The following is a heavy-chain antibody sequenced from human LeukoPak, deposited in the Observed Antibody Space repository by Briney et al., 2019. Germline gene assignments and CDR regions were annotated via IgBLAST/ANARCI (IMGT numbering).Heavy chain of an antibody. J-gene: IGHJ4*02. D-gene: IGHD3-10*01. CDR2: INHSGST. Sequence: PSETLSLTCAVSGGTFSGYYWSWIRQPPGKGLEWIGEINHSGSTNYNPSLKSRVTISVDTSKNQFSLKLSSVSAADTAVYYCARAKRITMVRRVFDYWGQGTLVTVSS. V-gene: IGHV4-34*01. CDR3: ARAKRITMVRRVFDY. CDR1: GGTFSGYY.